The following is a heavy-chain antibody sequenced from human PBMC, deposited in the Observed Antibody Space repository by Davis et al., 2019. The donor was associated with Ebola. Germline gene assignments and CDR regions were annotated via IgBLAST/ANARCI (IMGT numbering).Heavy chain of an antibody. V-gene: IGHV4-59*08. CDR3: ARMSIAWRAFDI. J-gene: IGHJ3*02. CDR1: GGSISSHY. CDR2: VHYSGST. D-gene: IGHD2-21*01. Sequence: SETLSLTCTVSGGSISSHYWSWVRQLPGKGLEWIGYVHYSGSTSTNPSLKSRVTMSVDTSKNQFSLELTSVTAADTAVYNCARMSIAWRAFDIWGQGTMVTVSS.